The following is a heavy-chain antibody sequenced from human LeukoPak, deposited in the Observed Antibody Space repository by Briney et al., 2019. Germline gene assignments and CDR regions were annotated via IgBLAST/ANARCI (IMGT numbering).Heavy chain of an antibody. Sequence: TGGSLRLSCAASGFTVSSNYMSWVRQAPGKGLEWVSVIYSGGSTYYADSVKGRFTISRDNAKNSLYLQMNSLRAEDTAVYYCARDPTYYDILTGSAEVFDYWGQGTLVTVSS. CDR2: IYSGGST. CDR3: ARDPTYYDILTGSAEVFDY. V-gene: IGHV3-53*01. J-gene: IGHJ4*02. D-gene: IGHD3-9*01. CDR1: GFTVSSNY.